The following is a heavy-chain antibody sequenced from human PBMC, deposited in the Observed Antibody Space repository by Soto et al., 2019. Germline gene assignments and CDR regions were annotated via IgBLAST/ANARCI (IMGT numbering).Heavy chain of an antibody. Sequence: EVQLVESGGGLVKPGGSLRLSCAASGFIFDIYSMTWVRQAPGKGLEWVSSISSSSSYIYYADSVKGRFTISRDNAANSLYLQMSSLRADDTAVYYCARDRGAASDIRYYYYGIDVGGQGTTVTVSS. CDR1: GFIFDIYS. CDR2: ISSSSSYI. J-gene: IGHJ6*02. CDR3: ARDRGAASDIRYYYYGIDV. D-gene: IGHD3-10*01. V-gene: IGHV3-21*01.